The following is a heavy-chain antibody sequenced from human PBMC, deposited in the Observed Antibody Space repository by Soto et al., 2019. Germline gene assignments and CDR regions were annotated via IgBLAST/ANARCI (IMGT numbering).Heavy chain of an antibody. CDR1: GYSFTSYW. CDR2: IYPGDSDT. Sequence: GESLKISCKGSGYSFTSYWIGWVRQMLGKGLEWMGIIYPGDSDTRYSPSFQGQVTISADKSISTAYLQWSSLRASDTAMYYCARLAVADHYYYYYGMDVWGQGTTVTVSS. J-gene: IGHJ6*02. D-gene: IGHD6-19*01. V-gene: IGHV5-51*01. CDR3: ARLAVADHYYYYYGMDV.